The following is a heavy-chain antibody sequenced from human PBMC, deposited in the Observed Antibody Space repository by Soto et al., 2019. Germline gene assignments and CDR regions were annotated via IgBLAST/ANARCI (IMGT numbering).Heavy chain of an antibody. CDR2: IYYSGST. CDR3: AREGIAARLNYYYGMDV. J-gene: IGHJ6*02. Sequence: SETLSLTCTFSGGSVSSGSYYLSWIRQPPGKGLEWIGYIYYSGSTNYNPSLKSRVTISVDTSKNQFSLKLSSVTAADTAVYYRAREGIAARLNYYYGMDVWGQGTTVTVSS. CDR1: GGSVSSGSYY. D-gene: IGHD6-6*01. V-gene: IGHV4-61*01.